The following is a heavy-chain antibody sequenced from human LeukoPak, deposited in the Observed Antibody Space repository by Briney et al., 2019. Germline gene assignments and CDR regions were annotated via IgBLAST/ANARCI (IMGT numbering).Heavy chain of an antibody. CDR2: INTNTGNP. V-gene: IGHV7-4-1*02. D-gene: IGHD6-6*01. CDR3: ARVGRSIKGSSGMDV. Sequence: ASVKVSCKASGYTFTSYDISWVRQAPGQGLEWMGWINTNTGNPTYAQGFTGRFVFSLDTSVSTAYLQISSLKAEDTAVYYCARVGRSIKGSSGMDVWGKGTTVTVSS. J-gene: IGHJ6*04. CDR1: GYTFTSYD.